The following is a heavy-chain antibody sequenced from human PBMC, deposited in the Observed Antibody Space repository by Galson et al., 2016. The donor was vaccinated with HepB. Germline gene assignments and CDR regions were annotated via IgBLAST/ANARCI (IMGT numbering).Heavy chain of an antibody. J-gene: IGHJ3*01. D-gene: IGHD3-16*01. Sequence: SLRLSCAVSGFTFSSHEMHWVRQAPGKGLERVAYISNSGTTRYYGDSVKGRLTISRDNAKNSLYLLLNSLRPEDTAVYYCVRGNYGGLPRLWGQGTMVIVSS. V-gene: IGHV3-48*03. CDR3: VRGNYGGLPRL. CDR2: ISNSGTTR. CDR1: GFTFSSHE.